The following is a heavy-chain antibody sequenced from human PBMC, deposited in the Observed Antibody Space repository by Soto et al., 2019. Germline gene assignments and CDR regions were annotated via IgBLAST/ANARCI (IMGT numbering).Heavy chain of an antibody. J-gene: IGHJ4*02. CDR1: GFTFSTYA. D-gene: IGHD1-7*01. Sequence: GGSLSLACAASGFTFSTYALSWVRQAPGKGLEWVSAISANGQGIYYADSVRGRFTISRDNSKNTIFLHMDSLRAEDTAVYYCAKDRNYPRDQFHYWGQGTLVTVPQ. CDR2: ISANGQGI. V-gene: IGHV3-23*01. CDR3: AKDRNYPRDQFHY.